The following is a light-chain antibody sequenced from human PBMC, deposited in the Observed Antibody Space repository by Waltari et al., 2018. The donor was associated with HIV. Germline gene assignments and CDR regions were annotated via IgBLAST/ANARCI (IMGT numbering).Light chain of an antibody. J-gene: IGLJ3*02. CDR2: SKN. Sequence: QSVLPQQPSASGTPGPRATISCSGISSNTGSNIANYYQQIPGTAPKLLIYSKNPRPSGVPDRFSGSKSGTSASLAISGLQSEDEADYYCAAWDDSLNGWVFGGGTKLTVL. CDR3: AAWDDSLNGWV. V-gene: IGLV1-44*01. CDR1: SSNTGSNI.